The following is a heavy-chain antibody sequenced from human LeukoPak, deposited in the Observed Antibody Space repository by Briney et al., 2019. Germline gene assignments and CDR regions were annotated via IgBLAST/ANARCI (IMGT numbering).Heavy chain of an antibody. D-gene: IGHD3-10*01. CDR2: INAGNGNT. J-gene: IGHJ4*02. V-gene: IGHV1-3*01. CDR3: ARDGTMVRGVRCPYDY. Sequence: GASVKVSCKASGYTSTSYAMHWVRQAPGQRLEWMGWINAGNGNTKYSQKFQGRVTITRDTSASTAYMELSSLRSEDTAVYYCARDGTMVRGVRCPYDYWGQGTLVTISS. CDR1: GYTSTSYA.